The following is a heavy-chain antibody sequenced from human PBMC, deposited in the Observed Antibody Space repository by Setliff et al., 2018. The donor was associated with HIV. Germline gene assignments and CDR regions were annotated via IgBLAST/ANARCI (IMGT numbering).Heavy chain of an antibody. V-gene: IGHV4-59*08. Sequence: SETLSLTCNVSGGSISSYYWSWIRLPPGKGLEWIGYIYYSGSTNYNPSLKSRVTISVDTSKKQFSLKLISVTDADTAIYYCARTPGPGGWPTGWFDPWGQGTLVTVSS. D-gene: IGHD6-19*01. CDR3: ARTPGPGGWPTGWFDP. CDR1: GGSISSYY. J-gene: IGHJ5*02. CDR2: IYYSGST.